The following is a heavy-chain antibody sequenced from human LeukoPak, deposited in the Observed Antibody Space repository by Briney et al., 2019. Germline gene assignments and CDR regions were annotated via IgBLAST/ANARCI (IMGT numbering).Heavy chain of an antibody. CDR1: GFTFSDYY. CDR2: ISSSGSSI. J-gene: IGHJ3*02. Sequence: KSGGPLRLSCAASGFTFSDYYMSWIRQAPGKGLEWVSYISSSGSSIYYADSVKGRFTISRDNAKNSLYLQMNSLRAEDTAVYYCARDGPRPPLVGVLVGAFDIWGQGTMVTVSS. V-gene: IGHV3-11*04. CDR3: ARDGPRPPLVGVLVGAFDI. D-gene: IGHD1-26*01.